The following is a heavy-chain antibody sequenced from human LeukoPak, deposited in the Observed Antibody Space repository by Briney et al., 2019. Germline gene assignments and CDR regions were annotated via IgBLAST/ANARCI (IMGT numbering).Heavy chain of an antibody. CDR3: ARDLRRWELPY. V-gene: IGHV1-46*01. CDR2: INPSGGST. CDR1: GYTFTSYY. J-gene: IGHJ4*02. D-gene: IGHD1-26*01. Sequence: ASVKVSCKASGYTFTSYYMHWVRQAPGQGLEWMGIINPSGGSTSYAQKFQGRVTMTRDMSTSTVYMELSSLRSEDTAVYYCARDLRRWELPYWGQGTLVTVSS.